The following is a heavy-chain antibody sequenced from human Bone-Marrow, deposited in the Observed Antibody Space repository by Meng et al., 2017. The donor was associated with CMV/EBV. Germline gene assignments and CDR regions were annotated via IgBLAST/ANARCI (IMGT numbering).Heavy chain of an antibody. V-gene: IGHV3-23*01. Sequence: GESLKISCAASGFIFSNYGMSWVRQAPGKGLEWVSAITGGGGDTDYADSVRGRFTISRDNSKNTLYLQMSSLRAEDTAVYYCAKDQARDIVNYFDYWGRGTLVTFSS. CDR3: AKDQARDIVNYFDY. D-gene: IGHD5-12*01. CDR1: GFIFSNYG. CDR2: ITGGGGDT. J-gene: IGHJ4*02.